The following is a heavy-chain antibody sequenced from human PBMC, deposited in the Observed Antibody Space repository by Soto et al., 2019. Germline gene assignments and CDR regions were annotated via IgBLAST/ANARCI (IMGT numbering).Heavy chain of an antibody. Sequence: PWETLSLTCTVSGGSITSSYWSWIRRPPGKGLEWIAYIYDTGISGYTPSTSYNPSLKSRVTMSVDTSKSQISLKLTSVTAADTAVYYCARGEDAFFYYGLDVWGQGITVTVSS. CDR1: GGSITSSY. J-gene: IGHJ6*02. V-gene: IGHV4-59*01. CDR3: ARGEDAFFYYGLDV. CDR2: IYDTGISGYTPST.